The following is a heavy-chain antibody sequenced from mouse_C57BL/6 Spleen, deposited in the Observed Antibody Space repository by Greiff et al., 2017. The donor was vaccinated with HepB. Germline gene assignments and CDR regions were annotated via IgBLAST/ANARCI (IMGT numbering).Heavy chain of an antibody. D-gene: IGHD4-1*02. Sequence: EVHLVESGGGLVKPGGSLKLSCAASGFTFSDYGMHWVRQAPEKGLEWVAYISSGSSTIYYADTVKGRVTISRDNAKNTLFLQMNSLRSEDTDMYYCARAPNWDDYAMDYWGQGTSVTVSS. CDR3: ARAPNWDDYAMDY. CDR2: ISSGSSTI. J-gene: IGHJ4*01. CDR1: GFTFSDYG. V-gene: IGHV5-17*01.